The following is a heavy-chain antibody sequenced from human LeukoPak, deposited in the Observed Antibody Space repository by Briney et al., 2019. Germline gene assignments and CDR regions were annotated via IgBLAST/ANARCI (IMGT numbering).Heavy chain of an antibody. Sequence: NPSEALSLTCSVSGGSMNRYYWGWIRQPPGKGLEWIGYISYSGSTNNNPSLKSRVSISVTTSKNQFFLEVNSVTAADTAVYYCARLQFANQDSTMYTAGFYYMEVWGEGTTATVSS. V-gene: IGHV4-59*08. CDR3: ARLQFANQDSTMYTAGFYYMEV. CDR2: ISYSGST. J-gene: IGHJ6*03. CDR1: GGSMNRYY. D-gene: IGHD3-10*02.